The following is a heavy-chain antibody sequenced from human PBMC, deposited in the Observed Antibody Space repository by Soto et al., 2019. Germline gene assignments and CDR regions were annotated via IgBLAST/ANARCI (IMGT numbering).Heavy chain of an antibody. CDR1: GFTFSSYA. D-gene: IGHD3-3*01. CDR3: ARDFFYDSWSGYYPPDYYYGMDV. J-gene: IGHJ6*02. CDR2: ISYDGSNK. V-gene: IGHV3-30-3*01. Sequence: GSLRLSCAASGFTFSSYAMHWVRQAPGKGLEWVAVISYDGSNKYYADSVKGRFTISRDNSKNTLYLQMNSLRAEDTAVYYCARDFFYDSWSGYYPPDYYYGMDVWGQGTTVTVSS.